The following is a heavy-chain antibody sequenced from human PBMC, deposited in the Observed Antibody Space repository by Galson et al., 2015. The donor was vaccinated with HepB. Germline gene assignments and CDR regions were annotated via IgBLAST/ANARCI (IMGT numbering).Heavy chain of an antibody. D-gene: IGHD2-8*01. J-gene: IGHJ3*02. V-gene: IGHV4-39*01. CDR2: IYYGGRT. Sequence: LSLTCDVSGISISGSQYYWGWIRQSPKKGLEWIGSIYYGGRTYFSPSFQSRVAMSVDTSKNLLSLTLSSVTAADTAVYHCARPLVLNGRFTPGVGPFHIWGHGTLVTVSA. CDR1: GISISGSQYY. CDR3: ARPLVLNGRFTPGVGPFHI.